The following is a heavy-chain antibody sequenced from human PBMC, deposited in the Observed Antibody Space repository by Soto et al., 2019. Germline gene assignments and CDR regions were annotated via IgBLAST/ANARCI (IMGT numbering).Heavy chain of an antibody. Sequence: QVHLVQSGAEVKKPGASVKVSCKGSGYIFTTYGITWVRQAPGQGLEWMGWISAHNGNTNHAQKPQGRVTVTRDTSTSTAYMELRNLSSDDKAVYYCARGRYGDYWGQGALVTVSS. V-gene: IGHV1-18*01. D-gene: IGHD1-1*01. CDR2: ISAHNGNT. CDR3: ARGRYGDY. J-gene: IGHJ4*02. CDR1: GYIFTTYG.